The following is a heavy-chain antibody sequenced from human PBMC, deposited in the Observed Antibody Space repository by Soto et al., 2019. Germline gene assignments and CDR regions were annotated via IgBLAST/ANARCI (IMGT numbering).Heavy chain of an antibody. CDR2: IFHSGRT. CDR1: GASINSTSFY. D-gene: IGHD3-16*02. J-gene: IGHJ4*02. Sequence: QLQLQESGPGLVKSSETLSLTCTVSGASINSTSFYWGWIRQPPGKGLEGIGSIFHSGRTHYNPPRKSRVTLSVDTSRSQVSLEVGSVTAADTAVYYCVRQASKVWGAYPQATNFWGQGTLVTVSS. V-gene: IGHV4-39*01. CDR3: VRQASKVWGAYPQATNF.